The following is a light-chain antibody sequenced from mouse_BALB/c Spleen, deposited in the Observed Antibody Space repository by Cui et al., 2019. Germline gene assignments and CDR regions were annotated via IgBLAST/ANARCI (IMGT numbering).Light chain of an antibody. CDR3: QQSNSWPTLT. J-gene: IGKJ5*01. V-gene: IGKV5-48*01. Sequence: DILLTQSPDILSVSPGERVSFSCRASQSIGTSIHWYQQRTNGSPRLLIKYASESISGIPSRFSGSGSGTDFTLSINSVESEDIADYYCQQSNSWPTLTFGAGTKLELK. CDR1: QSIGTS. CDR2: YAS.